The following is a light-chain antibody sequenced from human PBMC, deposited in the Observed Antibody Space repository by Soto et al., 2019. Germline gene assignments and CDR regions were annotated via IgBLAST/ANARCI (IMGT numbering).Light chain of an antibody. Sequence: QSVLTQPPSVSGAPGQRITISCTWSSSNIGAGYDVHWYQQHPGTPPKLIIFNNNNRPSGVPDRFAGSKSGASASLAITGLQAEDEADYYCQSCDSGGTGRVLFGGGTKLTVL. V-gene: IGLV1-40*01. J-gene: IGLJ2*01. CDR2: NNN. CDR1: SSNIGAGYD. CDR3: QSCDSGGTGRVL.